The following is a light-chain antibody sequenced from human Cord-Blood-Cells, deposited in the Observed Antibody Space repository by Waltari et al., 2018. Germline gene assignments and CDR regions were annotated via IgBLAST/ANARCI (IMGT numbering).Light chain of an antibody. CDR3: QQSYSTPPT. Sequence: DIQMTQSPSSLSASVGDRVTITSRASQSISSYLNWYQQKPEKAPKLLIYAASSLQSGVPSRFSGSGSGTDFTLTISRLQPEDFATYYCQQSYSTPPTFGGGTKVEIK. V-gene: IGKV1-39*01. CDR1: QSISSY. J-gene: IGKJ4*01. CDR2: AAS.